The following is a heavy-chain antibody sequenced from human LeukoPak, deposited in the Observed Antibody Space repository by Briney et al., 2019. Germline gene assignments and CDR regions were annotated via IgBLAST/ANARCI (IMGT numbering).Heavy chain of an antibody. Sequence: GGSLRLSCAASGFTFSSYAMSWVRQAPGKGLEWVSAISGSGGSTYYADSVKGRFTISRDNSKNTLYLQMNSLRAEDTAVYYCAKGGGWYFAQLYYFDYWGQGTLVTVSS. CDR3: AKGGGWYFAQLYYFDY. V-gene: IGHV3-23*01. CDR2: ISGSGGST. CDR1: GFTFSSYA. D-gene: IGHD6-19*01. J-gene: IGHJ4*02.